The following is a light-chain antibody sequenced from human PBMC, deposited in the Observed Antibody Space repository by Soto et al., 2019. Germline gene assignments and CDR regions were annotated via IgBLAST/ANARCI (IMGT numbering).Light chain of an antibody. J-gene: IGKJ1*01. V-gene: IGKV1-5*03. CDR2: KAS. CDR1: QTISSW. CDR3: QQYNQRPS. Sequence: DIHLTPSRSTLSGSVGDRVTITCRASQTISSWLAWYQQKPGKAPKLLIYKASTLKSEVPSRFSGSGSGTEFTLTISSLQSEDFAVYYCQQYNQRPSFGQGTKVDIK.